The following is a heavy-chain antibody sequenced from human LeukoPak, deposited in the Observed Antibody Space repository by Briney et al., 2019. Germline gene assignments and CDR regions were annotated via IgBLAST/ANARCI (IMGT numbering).Heavy chain of an antibody. CDR3: AKDRLPMIRGVDY. Sequence: PGGSLRLSCAASGFTFSIYNMNWVRQAPGKGLEWVSAISDSGGTTYYADSVKGRFTISRDNSKNTLYLQINSLRVEDTAVYYCAKDRLPMIRGVDYWGQGTLVTVSS. D-gene: IGHD3-10*01. J-gene: IGHJ4*02. CDR1: GFTFSIYN. V-gene: IGHV3-23*01. CDR2: ISDSGGTT.